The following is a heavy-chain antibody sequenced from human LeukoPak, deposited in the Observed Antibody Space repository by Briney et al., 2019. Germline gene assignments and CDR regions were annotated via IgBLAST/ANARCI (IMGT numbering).Heavy chain of an antibody. J-gene: IGHJ5*02. CDR2: ISAYNGNT. V-gene: IGHV1-18*01. CDR1: GGTFSSYA. D-gene: IGHD6-13*01. CDR3: ARDGYSSSWYVWFDP. Sequence: ASVKVSCKASGGTFSSYAISWVRQAPGQGLEWMGWISAYNGNTNYAQKLQGRVTMTTDTSTSTAYMELRSLRSDDTAVYYCARDGYSSSWYVWFDPWGQGTLVTVSS.